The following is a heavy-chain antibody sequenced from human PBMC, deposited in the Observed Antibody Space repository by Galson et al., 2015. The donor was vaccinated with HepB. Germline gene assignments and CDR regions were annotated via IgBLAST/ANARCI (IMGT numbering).Heavy chain of an antibody. CDR2: INPNSGGT. CDR3: ARVGTGTAGEDYYCGMDV. J-gene: IGHJ6*02. CDR1: GYTFTGYY. V-gene: IGHV1-2*04. D-gene: IGHD1-1*01. Sequence: SVKVSCKASGYTFTGYYMHWVRQAPGQGLEWMGWINPNSGGTNYAQKFQGWVTMTRDTSISTAYMELSRLRSDDTAVYYCARVGTGTAGEDYYCGMDVWGQGTTVTV.